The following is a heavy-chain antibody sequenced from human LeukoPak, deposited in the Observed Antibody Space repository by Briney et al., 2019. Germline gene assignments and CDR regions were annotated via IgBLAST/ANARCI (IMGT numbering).Heavy chain of an antibody. Sequence: GGSLRLSCAASGFTFSSYGMHWVRQAPGKGLKWVAVIWYDGSNKYYADSVKGRFTISRDNSKNTLYLQMNSLRAEDTAVYYCARDRYDILAGYTTKNYYGMDVWGQGTTVTVSS. D-gene: IGHD3-9*01. CDR3: ARDRYDILAGYTTKNYYGMDV. CDR2: IWYDGSNK. CDR1: GFTFSSYG. J-gene: IGHJ6*02. V-gene: IGHV3-33*01.